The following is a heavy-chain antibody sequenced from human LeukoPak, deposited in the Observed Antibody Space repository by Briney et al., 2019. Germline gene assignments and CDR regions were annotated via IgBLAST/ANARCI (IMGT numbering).Heavy chain of an antibody. CDR3: ARLNTDSAGYFFDY. CDR2: IDPYRGST. V-gene: IGHV1-18*01. Sequence: ASEKVSCKASGYTFFSYGVSWVRQAPGQGLEWMGWIDPYRGSTNYAQNVQGRVTVTTVTSTTTVYMELRSLGTDDTAVYYCARLNTDSAGYFFDYWGQGTLVTVSS. D-gene: IGHD6-13*01. J-gene: IGHJ4*02. CDR1: GYTFFSYG.